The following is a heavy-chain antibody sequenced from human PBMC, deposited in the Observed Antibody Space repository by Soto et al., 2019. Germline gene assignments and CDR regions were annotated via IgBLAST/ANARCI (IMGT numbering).Heavy chain of an antibody. Sequence: QVQLQESGPGLVKPSGTLSLTCAVSGGSISSSNWWTWVRQPPGKGLEWIGEIYHSGSANYNPSLDSRVTISVDKSKSQFSLRLSSVTAADTAVYYCASLWGGSSYGSVDYWGQGTLVTVSS. J-gene: IGHJ4*02. CDR3: ASLWGGSSYGSVDY. V-gene: IGHV4-4*02. CDR1: GGSISSSNW. D-gene: IGHD1-26*01. CDR2: IYHSGSA.